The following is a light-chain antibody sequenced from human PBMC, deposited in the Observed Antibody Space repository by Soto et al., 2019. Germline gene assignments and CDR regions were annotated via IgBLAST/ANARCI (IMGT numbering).Light chain of an antibody. Sequence: DIQMTQSPSTLSASVGDRVTITCRASQNIARSLAWYQQKPGKAPKVLIYQASSLDSGVPSRFSGRGFETEFNLTVNTLQPDDSATYYCQQYEYFWTFGQGTKVDIK. J-gene: IGKJ1*01. CDR1: QNIARS. CDR3: QQYEYFWT. CDR2: QAS. V-gene: IGKV1-5*03.